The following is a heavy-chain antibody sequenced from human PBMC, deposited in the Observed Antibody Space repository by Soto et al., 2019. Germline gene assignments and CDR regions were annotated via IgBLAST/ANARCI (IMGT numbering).Heavy chain of an antibody. CDR3: ARVENCGGDCYSPYYYYGMDV. V-gene: IGHV3-33*01. CDR1: GFTFSSYG. J-gene: IGHJ6*02. CDR2: IWYDGSNK. Sequence: QVQLVESGGGVVQPGRSLRLSCAASGFTFSSYGMHWVRQAPGKGLEWVAVIWYDGSNKYYADSVKGRFTTSRDNSKNTLYLQMNSLRAEDTAVYYCARVENCGGDCYSPYYYYGMDVWGQGTTVTVSS. D-gene: IGHD2-21*02.